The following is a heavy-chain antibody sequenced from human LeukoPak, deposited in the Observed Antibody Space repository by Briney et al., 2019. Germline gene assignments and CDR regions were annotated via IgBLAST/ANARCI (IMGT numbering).Heavy chain of an antibody. J-gene: IGHJ4*02. CDR3: ARASTYYYDSSGYYYEDY. CDR2: IIPIFGTA. D-gene: IGHD3-22*01. V-gene: IGHV1-69*05. Sequence: SSVKVSCKASGGTFSSYAISWVRQAPGQGLEWMGGIIPIFGTANYAQKSQGRVTITTDESTSTAYMELSSLRSEDTAVYYCARASTYYYDSSGYYYEDYWGQGTLVTVSS. CDR1: GGTFSSYA.